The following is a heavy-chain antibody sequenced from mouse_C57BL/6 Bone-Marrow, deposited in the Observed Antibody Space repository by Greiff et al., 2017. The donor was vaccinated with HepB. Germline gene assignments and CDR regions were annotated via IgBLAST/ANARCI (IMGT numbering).Heavy chain of an antibody. CDR1: GYTFTSYW. CDR2: IDPSDSYT. CDR3: ARDYWFAY. D-gene: IGHD2-13*01. J-gene: IGHJ3*01. V-gene: IGHV1-59*01. Sequence: VQLQQPGAELVRPGTSVKLSCKASGYTFTSYWMHWVKQRPGQGLEWIGVIDPSDSYTNYNQKFKGKATLTVDTSSSTAYMQLSSLTSEDSAVYYCARDYWFAYWGQGTLVTVSA.